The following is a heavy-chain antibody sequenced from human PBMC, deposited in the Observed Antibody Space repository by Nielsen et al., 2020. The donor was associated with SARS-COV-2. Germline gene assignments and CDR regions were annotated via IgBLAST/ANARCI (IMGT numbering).Heavy chain of an antibody. CDR3: ARGAVGATIIWFDP. D-gene: IGHD1-26*01. Sequence: WVRQAPGQGLEWMGWINTNTGNPTYAQGFTGRFVFSLDTSVSTAYLQISSLKAEDTAVYYCARGAVGATIIWFDPWGQGTLVTVSS. J-gene: IGHJ5*02. CDR2: INTNTGNP. V-gene: IGHV7-4-1*02.